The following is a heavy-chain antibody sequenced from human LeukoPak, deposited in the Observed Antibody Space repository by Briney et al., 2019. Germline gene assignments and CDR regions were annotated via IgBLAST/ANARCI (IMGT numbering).Heavy chain of an antibody. Sequence: ASVKVSCKASGYTFTSYDINWVRQATGQGLEWMGWMNPNSGNTGYAQKFQGRVTMTRNTSISTAYMELSSLRSEDTAVYYCARERTLGYSSSWYLLRDAFDIWGQGTMVTVSS. D-gene: IGHD6-13*01. CDR1: GYTFTSYD. CDR3: ARERTLGYSSSWYLLRDAFDI. V-gene: IGHV1-8*01. J-gene: IGHJ3*02. CDR2: MNPNSGNT.